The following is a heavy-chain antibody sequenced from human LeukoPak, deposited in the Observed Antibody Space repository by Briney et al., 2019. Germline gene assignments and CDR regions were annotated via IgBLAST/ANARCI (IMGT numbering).Heavy chain of an antibody. CDR2: INPSGGGT. J-gene: IGHJ3*02. V-gene: IGHV1-46*01. CDR3: ARDLSWGYSYGFRAFDI. Sequence: ASVKVSCKASGYIFTNYYMNWVRQAPGQGLEWMGIINPSGGGTSYAQKFQGRVTMTRDKSTSTVYMELSSLRSEDTAVYYCARDLSWGYSYGFRAFDIWGQGTMVTVSS. D-gene: IGHD5-18*01. CDR1: GYIFTNYY.